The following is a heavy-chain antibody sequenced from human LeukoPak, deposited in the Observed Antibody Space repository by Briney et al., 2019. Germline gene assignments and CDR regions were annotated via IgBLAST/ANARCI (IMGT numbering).Heavy chain of an antibody. CDR1: GYTFTGYY. D-gene: IGHD2-2*01. Sequence: ASVKVSCKASGYTFTGYYMHWVRQAPGQGLEWMGWINPNSGGTNYAQKFQGRVTMTRDTSISTAYMELSRLRSDDTAVYYCARLTVVPAPVRDNWFDAWGQGTLVTVSS. J-gene: IGHJ5*02. CDR2: INPNSGGT. V-gene: IGHV1-2*02. CDR3: ARLTVVPAPVRDNWFDA.